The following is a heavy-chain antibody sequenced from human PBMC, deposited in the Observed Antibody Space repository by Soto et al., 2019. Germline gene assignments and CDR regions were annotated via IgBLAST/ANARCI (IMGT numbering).Heavy chain of an antibody. CDR1: GFTFDDYA. D-gene: IGHD2-2*01. V-gene: IGHV3-9*01. Sequence: DVQLVESGGGLVQPGRSLRLSCAASGFTFDDYAMHWVRQAPGKGLEWVSGISWNSGSIGYADSVKGRFTISRDNAKNSLYLQMNSLRAEDTALYYCAKAPTTGVVPAAMAYWGQGTLVTVSS. CDR2: ISWNSGSI. CDR3: AKAPTTGVVPAAMAY. J-gene: IGHJ4*02.